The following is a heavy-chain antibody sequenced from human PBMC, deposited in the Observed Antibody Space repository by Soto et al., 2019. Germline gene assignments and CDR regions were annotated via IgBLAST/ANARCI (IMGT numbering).Heavy chain of an antibody. CDR3: AGIGEDVYYGMDV. D-gene: IGHD2-21*01. Sequence: PSETLSLTCRVSGGSMRSYYGNWLRQPAGKGLEWIGRIYSRGDTNYNPSVKSRVTMSVDTSKNEFSLRLNSVTAADTAVYYCAGIGEDVYYGMDVWGQGTTVTVSS. CDR2: IYSRGDT. J-gene: IGHJ6*02. V-gene: IGHV4-4*07. CDR1: GGSMRSYY.